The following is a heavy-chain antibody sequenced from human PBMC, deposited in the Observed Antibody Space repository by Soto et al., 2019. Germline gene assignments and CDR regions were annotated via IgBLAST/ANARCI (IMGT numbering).Heavy chain of an antibody. CDR1: GFTFSDYY. D-gene: IGHD6-6*01. Sequence: GGSLRLSCAASGFTFSDYYMSWIRQAPGKGLEWVSYISSSGSTIYYADSVKGRFTISRDNAKNSLYLQMNSPRAEDTAVYYCAREVHTSSSLYNWFDPWGQGTLVTVSS. J-gene: IGHJ5*02. V-gene: IGHV3-11*01. CDR3: AREVHTSSSLYNWFDP. CDR2: ISSSGSTI.